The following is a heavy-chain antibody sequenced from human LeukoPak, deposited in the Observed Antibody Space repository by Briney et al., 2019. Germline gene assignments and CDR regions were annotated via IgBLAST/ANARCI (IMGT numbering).Heavy chain of an antibody. CDR3: ARVGSSGWYVKYNWFDP. D-gene: IGHD6-19*01. CDR2: IYYSGST. CDR1: GGSISSYY. J-gene: IGHJ5*02. V-gene: IGHV4-59*01. Sequence: SETLSLTCTVSGGSISSYYWSWIRQPPGKGLEWIGYIYYSGSTNYSPSLKSRVTISVDTSKNQFSLKLSSVTAADTAVYYCARVGSSGWYVKYNWFDPWGQGTLVTVSS.